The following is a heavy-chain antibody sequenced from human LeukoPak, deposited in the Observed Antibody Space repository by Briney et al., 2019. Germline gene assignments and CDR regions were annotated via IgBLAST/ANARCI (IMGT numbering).Heavy chain of an antibody. V-gene: IGHV4-39*01. CDR1: GGSISSSSYY. Sequence: SETLSLTCTVSGGSISSSSYYWGWIRQPPGKGLEWIGSMYYSGNAFYNPSLKSRVTMSVDTSKKQFSLRLTSVTAADTAVYYCARLDYDFWSGSFDYWGQGTLATVSS. CDR2: MYYSGNA. D-gene: IGHD3-3*01. CDR3: ARLDYDFWSGSFDY. J-gene: IGHJ4*02.